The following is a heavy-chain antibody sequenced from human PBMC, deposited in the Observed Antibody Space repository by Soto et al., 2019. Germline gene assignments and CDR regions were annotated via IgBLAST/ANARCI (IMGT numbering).Heavy chain of an antibody. CDR2: IDPSDSYT. CDR1: GYSFTSYW. Sequence: PGESLKISCKGSGYSFTSYWISWVRQMRGKGLEWMGRIDPSDSYTNYSPSFQGHVTISADKSISTAYLQWSSLKASDTAMYYCARHQLPDTAMVTYNWFDPWGQGTLVTVSS. V-gene: IGHV5-10-1*01. D-gene: IGHD5-18*01. J-gene: IGHJ5*02. CDR3: ARHQLPDTAMVTYNWFDP.